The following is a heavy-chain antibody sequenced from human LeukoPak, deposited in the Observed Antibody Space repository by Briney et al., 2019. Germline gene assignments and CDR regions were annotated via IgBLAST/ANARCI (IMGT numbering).Heavy chain of an antibody. J-gene: IGHJ6*02. V-gene: IGHV7-4-1*02. CDR1: GGTFSSYA. CDR2: INTNTGNP. Sequence: ASVTVSCKASGGTFSSYAISWVRQAPGQGLEWMGWINTNTGNPTYAQGFTGRFVFSLDTSVSTAYLQISSLKAEDTAVYYCARERLNLAYCGGDCYSDDYYYGMDVWGQGTTVTVSS. CDR3: ARERLNLAYCGGDCYSDDYYYGMDV. D-gene: IGHD2-21*02.